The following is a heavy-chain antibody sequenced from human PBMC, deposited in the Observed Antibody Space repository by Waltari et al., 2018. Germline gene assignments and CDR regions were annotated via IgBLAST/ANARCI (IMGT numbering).Heavy chain of an antibody. CDR2: IYSSGTT. J-gene: IGHJ6*02. CDR3: ARMGSTSRHSSRDIMDV. V-gene: IGHV4-4*07. D-gene: IGHD2-2*01. Sequence: QVQLQESGPGLVKPSETLSLTCTVSDGSINNYYWSWIRQPAGKGLEWIGRIYSSGTTDYNPSLTSRVTMLVDTSKNQFSLKLSSVTAVDTAVYYCARMGSTSRHSSRDIMDVWGQGASVTVS. CDR1: DGSINNYY.